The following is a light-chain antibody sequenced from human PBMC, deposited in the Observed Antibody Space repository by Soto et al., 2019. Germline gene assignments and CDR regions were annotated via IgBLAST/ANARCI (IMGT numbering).Light chain of an antibody. CDR2: GAS. V-gene: IGKV3-20*01. CDR1: QSVTSSY. J-gene: IGKJ2*01. CDR3: QKYGGSMYT. Sequence: EIVLTQSPGTLSLSPGERATISCRASQSVTSSYLAWYPHKPGQAPRLLIYGASNRATGIPDRFSSSGSATDFTLSISRLEPADCAVYYCQKYGGSMYTLGPGTKLEIK.